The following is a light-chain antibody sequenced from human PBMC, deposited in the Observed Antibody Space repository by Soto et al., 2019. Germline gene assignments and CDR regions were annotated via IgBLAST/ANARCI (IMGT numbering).Light chain of an antibody. CDR1: SSNVGGYNY. Sequence: QSVLTQPPSASGSPGQSVTISCTGTSSNVGGYNYVSWYQQHPGKVPKLIIFEVSKRPSGVPDRFSGSKSGNTASLTVSGLQAEDEADYYCSSYTSRSTLVFGTGTKLTVL. CDR2: EVS. V-gene: IGLV2-8*01. J-gene: IGLJ1*01. CDR3: SSYTSRSTLV.